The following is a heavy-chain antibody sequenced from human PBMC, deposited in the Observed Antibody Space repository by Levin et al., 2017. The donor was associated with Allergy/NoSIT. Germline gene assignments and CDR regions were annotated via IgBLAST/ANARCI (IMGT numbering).Heavy chain of an antibody. CDR2: IYYSGST. V-gene: IGHV4-39*01. D-gene: IGHD3-9*01. CDR3: ARSRRYFRSGTVGY. CDR1: GGSISSSSYY. Sequence: TSETLSLTCTVSGGSISSSSYYWGWIRQPPGKGLEWIGSIYYSGSTYYNPSLKSRVTISVDTSKNQFSLKLSSVTAADTAVYYCARSRRYFRSGTVGYWGQGTLVTVSS. J-gene: IGHJ4*02.